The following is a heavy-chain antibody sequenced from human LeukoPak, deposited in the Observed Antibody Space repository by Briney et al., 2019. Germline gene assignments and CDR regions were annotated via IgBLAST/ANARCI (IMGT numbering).Heavy chain of an antibody. CDR3: ARDMGTRSDY. V-gene: IGHV3-30*02. CDR1: GFTFSSYG. J-gene: IGHJ4*02. Sequence: GGSLRLSCAASGFTFSSYGMHWVRQAPGKGLEWVAFIRYDGSNKYYADSVKGRFTISRDNSKNTLYLQMNSLRAEDTAVYYCARDMGTRSDYWGQGTLVTVSS. D-gene: IGHD1/OR15-1a*01. CDR2: IRYDGSNK.